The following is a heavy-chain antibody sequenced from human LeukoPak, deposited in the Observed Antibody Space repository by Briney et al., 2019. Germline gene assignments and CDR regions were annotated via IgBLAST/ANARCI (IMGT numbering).Heavy chain of an antibody. Sequence: ASVKVSCKASGYTFTSYGISWVRQAPGQGLEWMGWISAYNGNTNYAQKFQGRVTITADESTSTAYMELSSLRSEDTAVYYCAGGGNDFWSGSWYYYMDVWGKGTTVTVSS. D-gene: IGHD3-3*01. CDR2: ISAYNGNT. J-gene: IGHJ6*03. CDR3: AGGGNDFWSGSWYYYMDV. V-gene: IGHV1-18*01. CDR1: GYTFTSYG.